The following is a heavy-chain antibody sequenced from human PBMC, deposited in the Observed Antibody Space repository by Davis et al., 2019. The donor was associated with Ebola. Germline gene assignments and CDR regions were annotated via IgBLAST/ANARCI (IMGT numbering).Heavy chain of an antibody. CDR1: GYSFTSYW. D-gene: IGHD1-26*01. CDR2: IDPSDSYT. J-gene: IGHJ4*02. CDR3: ARTLNIVGGTIEY. V-gene: IGHV5-10-1*01. Sequence: PGGSLRLSCKASGYSFTSYWISWVRQMPGKGLEWMGRIDPSDSYTNYSPSFQGHVTISADKSISTAYLQWSSLKASDTAMYYCARTLNIVGGTIEYWGQGTLVTVSS.